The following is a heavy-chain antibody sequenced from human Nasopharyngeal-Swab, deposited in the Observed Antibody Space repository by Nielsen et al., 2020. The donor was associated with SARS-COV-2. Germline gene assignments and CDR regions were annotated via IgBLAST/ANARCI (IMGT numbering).Heavy chain of an antibody. Sequence: GESLKISCAASGFTFSSYGMHWVRQAPGKGLEWVAVISYDGSNKYYADSVKGRFTISRDNSKNTLYLQMNSLRAEDTAVYYCAIQLYGYWGQGTLVTVSS. V-gene: IGHV3-30*03. CDR2: ISYDGSNK. CDR1: GFTFSSYG. CDR3: AIQLYGY. D-gene: IGHD5-18*01. J-gene: IGHJ4*02.